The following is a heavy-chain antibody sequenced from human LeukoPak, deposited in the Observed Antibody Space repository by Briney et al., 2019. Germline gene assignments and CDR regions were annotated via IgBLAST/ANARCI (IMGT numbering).Heavy chain of an antibody. CDR2: ISSSGSTI. J-gene: IGHJ4*02. CDR3: ASDQVVRGVNY. CDR1: GFTFSSYE. D-gene: IGHD3-10*01. V-gene: IGHV3-48*03. Sequence: GGSLRLSCAASGFTFSSYEMNWVRQAPGKGLEWVSYISSSGSTIYYADSVKGRFTISRDNAKNSLYLQMNSLRAEDTAVYYCASDQVVRGVNYWGQGTLVTVSS.